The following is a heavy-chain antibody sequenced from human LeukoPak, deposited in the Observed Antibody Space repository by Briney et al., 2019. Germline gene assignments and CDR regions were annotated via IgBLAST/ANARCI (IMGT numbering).Heavy chain of an antibody. Sequence: GESLGISCKGSEYSFTSYWIGWVGQMPGRGLEWMGIIYPGDSDTRYSPSFQGQVTISADKSISTAYLQWSSLKASDTAMYYCARRDYGGNYHDAFDIWGQGTMVTVSS. CDR1: EYSFTSYW. V-gene: IGHV5-51*01. CDR3: ARRDYGGNYHDAFDI. CDR2: IYPGDSDT. D-gene: IGHD4-23*01. J-gene: IGHJ3*02.